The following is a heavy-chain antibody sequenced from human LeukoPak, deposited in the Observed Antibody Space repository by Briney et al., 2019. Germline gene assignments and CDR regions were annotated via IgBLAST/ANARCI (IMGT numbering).Heavy chain of an antibody. CDR2: ISSSGSTM. CDR3: ASSSWYALDY. D-gene: IGHD6-13*01. J-gene: IGHJ4*02. CDR1: GFTFSSYE. Sequence: GSLRLSCAASGFTFSSYEMNWVRQAPGKGLEWISYISSSGSTMYYADSVKGRFTISRDNAKNSLYLQMNSLRAEDTAIYYCASSSWYALDYWGQGTLVTVSS. V-gene: IGHV3-48*03.